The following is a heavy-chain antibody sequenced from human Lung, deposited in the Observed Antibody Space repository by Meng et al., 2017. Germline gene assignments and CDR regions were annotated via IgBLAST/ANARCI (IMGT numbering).Heavy chain of an antibody. Sequence: EVQLGESGGGLVKPGGSLTLSCAASGFTFSDYSMNWVRQAPGKGLEWVSSISSGSSYIYYADSVKGRFTISRDNAKNSLYLHMNSLRVEDTGLYYCARDYGGNSGGYWGQGTLVTVSS. V-gene: IGHV3-21*03. CDR3: ARDYGGNSGGY. CDR1: GFTFSDYS. J-gene: IGHJ4*02. D-gene: IGHD4-23*01. CDR2: ISSGSSYI.